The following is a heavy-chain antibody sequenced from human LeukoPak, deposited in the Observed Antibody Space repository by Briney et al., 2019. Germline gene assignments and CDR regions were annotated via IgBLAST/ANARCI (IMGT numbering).Heavy chain of an antibody. Sequence: GGSLRLSCAASGFTFSRSSMSWVRQAPGKGLEWVANIKEDGSEINYVDSVKGRFTISRDNAKNSLYLQMNSLRVDDTAVYYCARDRGYSTFDYWGQGTLVTVSS. V-gene: IGHV3-7*01. CDR1: GFTFSRSS. CDR3: ARDRGYSTFDY. D-gene: IGHD4-23*01. J-gene: IGHJ4*02. CDR2: IKEDGSEI.